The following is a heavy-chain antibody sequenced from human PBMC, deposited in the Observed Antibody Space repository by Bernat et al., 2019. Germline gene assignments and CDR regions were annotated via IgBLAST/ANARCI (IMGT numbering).Heavy chain of an antibody. J-gene: IGHJ6*02. CDR1: GGSFSGYY. Sequence: QVQLQQWGAGLLKPSETLSLTCAVYGGSFSGYYWSWIRQPPGKGLEWSGEINHSGSTNYNPSLKSRVTISVDTSKKQFSLKRSSVTAADTAVYYCARGVEYGSSSTYYDYGMDVWGQGTTVTVSS. V-gene: IGHV4-34*01. CDR3: ARGVEYGSSSTYYDYGMDV. CDR2: INHSGST. D-gene: IGHD6-6*01.